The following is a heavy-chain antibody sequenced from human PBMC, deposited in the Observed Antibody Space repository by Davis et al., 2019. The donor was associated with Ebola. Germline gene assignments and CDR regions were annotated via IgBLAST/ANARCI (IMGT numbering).Heavy chain of an antibody. V-gene: IGHV4-59*08. J-gene: IGHJ6*02. Sequence: MPSETLSLTCTVSGGSISSYYWSWIRQPPGKGLEWIGYIYYSGSTNYNPSLKSRVTTSVDTSKNQFSLKLSSVTAADTAVYYCASAPRAYYYGMDVWGQGTTVTVSS. CDR1: GGSISSYY. CDR2: IYYSGST. CDR3: ASAPRAYYYGMDV.